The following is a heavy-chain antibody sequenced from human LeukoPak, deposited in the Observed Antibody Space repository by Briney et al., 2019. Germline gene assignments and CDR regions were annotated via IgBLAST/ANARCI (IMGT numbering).Heavy chain of an antibody. J-gene: IGHJ4*02. CDR2: IYHSGST. CDR1: GGSISSGGYS. CDR3: ASVRSGYHFDY. Sequence: SQTLSLTCAVSGGSISSGGYSWSWIRQPPGKGLEWIGYIYHSGSTYYNPSLKSRVTMSVDTSKNQFSLNLSSVTAADTAVYYCASVRSGYHFDYWGQGTLVTVSS. V-gene: IGHV4-30-2*05. D-gene: IGHD3-3*01.